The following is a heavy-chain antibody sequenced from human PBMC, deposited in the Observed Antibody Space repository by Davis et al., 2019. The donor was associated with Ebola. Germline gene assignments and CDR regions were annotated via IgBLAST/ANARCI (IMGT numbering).Heavy chain of an antibody. Sequence: SETLSLTCTVSGGSISSSSYYWGWFRQPPGKGLEWIGSIYYSGSTYYNPSLKSRVTISVDTSQNQFSLKLSSVTAADTAVYYCARLITMILHWGQGTMVTVSS. CDR2: IYYSGST. CDR1: GGSISSSSYY. V-gene: IGHV4-39*01. D-gene: IGHD3-22*01. J-gene: IGHJ3*01. CDR3: ARLITMILH.